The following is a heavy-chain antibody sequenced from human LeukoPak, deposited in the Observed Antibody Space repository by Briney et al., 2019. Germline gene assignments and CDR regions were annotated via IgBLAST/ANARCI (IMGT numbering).Heavy chain of an antibody. CDR2: MYTGGNT. J-gene: IGHJ4*02. V-gene: IGHV3-53*01. CDR3: ARDDFDY. CDR1: GFIVSNNY. Sequence: GGSLRLSCAVPGFIVSNNYMSWVRQAPGKGLEYVSVMYTGGNTHYADSVKGRFTISRDNSKNMLYLQMNSLRVDDTAVYYCARDDFDYWGQGTLVTVSS.